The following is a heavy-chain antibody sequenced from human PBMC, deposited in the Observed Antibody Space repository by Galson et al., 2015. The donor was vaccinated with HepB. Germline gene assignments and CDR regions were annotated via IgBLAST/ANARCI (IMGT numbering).Heavy chain of an antibody. CDR3: TRDTAMAHRDY. J-gene: IGHJ4*02. CDR2: INVGNGNT. Sequence: SVKVSCKASGYPFINYAIHWVRQAPGHSLEWMGWINVGNGNTIYSKKFQGRVTISRDISASTAYLDLPSLSSEDTAVYYCTRDTAMAHRDYWGQGTRVTVSS. D-gene: IGHD5-18*01. V-gene: IGHV1-3*01. CDR1: GYPFINYA.